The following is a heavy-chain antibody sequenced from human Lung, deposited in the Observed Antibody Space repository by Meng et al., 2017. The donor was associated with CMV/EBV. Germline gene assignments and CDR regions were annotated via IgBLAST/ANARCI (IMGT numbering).Heavy chain of an antibody. V-gene: IGHV1-46*01. Sequence: ASVXVSCKASGYPFTIYYMHWVRQAPGQGLEWMGIINPSAGGTSYAQKFRGRLTMTRDTSTSTVYMELSSLRSEDTAVYYCARDRGYANSWYEADYWGQGTXVTVSS. CDR2: INPSAGGT. CDR1: GYPFTIYY. D-gene: IGHD6-13*01. CDR3: ARDRGYANSWYEADY. J-gene: IGHJ4*02.